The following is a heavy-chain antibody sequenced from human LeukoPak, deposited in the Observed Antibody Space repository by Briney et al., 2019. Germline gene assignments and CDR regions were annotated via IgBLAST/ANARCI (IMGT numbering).Heavy chain of an antibody. J-gene: IGHJ4*02. Sequence: PGGSLRLSCAASGFTFSNYAMSWVRQAPGKGLEWVSAISDSGGATNCADSVKGRFTISRDNSKNTLYLQMNSLRAEDTAVYYCAKRSCGGGSCNFDYWGQGTPVTVPS. CDR1: GFTFSNYA. CDR2: ISDSGGAT. V-gene: IGHV3-23*01. D-gene: IGHD2-15*01. CDR3: AKRSCGGGSCNFDY.